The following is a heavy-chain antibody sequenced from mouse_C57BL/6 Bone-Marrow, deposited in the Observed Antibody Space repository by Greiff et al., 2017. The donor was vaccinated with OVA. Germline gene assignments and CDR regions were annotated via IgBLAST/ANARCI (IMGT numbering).Heavy chain of an antibody. D-gene: IGHD4-1*01. Sequence: VQLKESGGGLVKPGGSLKLSCAASGFTFSSYAMSWVRQTPEKRLEWVATISDGGSYTYYPDNVKGRFTISRDNAKNNLYLQMSHLKSEDTAMYYCRTGPWSYAMDYWGQGTSVTVSS. V-gene: IGHV5-4*01. CDR1: GFTFSSYA. CDR3: RTGPWSYAMDY. J-gene: IGHJ4*01. CDR2: ISDGGSYT.